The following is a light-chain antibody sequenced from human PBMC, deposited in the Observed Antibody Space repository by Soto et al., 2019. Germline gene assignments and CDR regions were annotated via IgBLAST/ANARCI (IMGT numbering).Light chain of an antibody. CDR2: AAS. Sequence: DIQLTQSPSFLSASVGDRVTITCRASQGISSYLAWYQQKPGKAPKLLIYAASTLQSGVPSRFSGSGSGTEFTLTISSLQPDDFATYYCQQYNSHPYTFGQGTK. CDR1: QGISSY. CDR3: QQYNSHPYT. V-gene: IGKV1-9*01. J-gene: IGKJ2*01.